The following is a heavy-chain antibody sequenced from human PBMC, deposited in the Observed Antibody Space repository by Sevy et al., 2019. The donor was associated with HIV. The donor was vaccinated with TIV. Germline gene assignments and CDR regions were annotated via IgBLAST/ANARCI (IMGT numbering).Heavy chain of an antibody. CDR1: GGSISSGGYY. CDR2: IYYSGST. V-gene: IGHV4-31*03. CDR3: ARSVTIFGVVDV. Sequence: SETLSLTCTVSGGSISSGGYYWSWIRQHPGKGLEWIGYIYYSGSTYYNPSLKSRVTISVDTSKNQFSLKLSSVTAADTAVYYCARSVTIFGVVDVWGQGTTVTVSS. D-gene: IGHD3-3*01. J-gene: IGHJ6*02.